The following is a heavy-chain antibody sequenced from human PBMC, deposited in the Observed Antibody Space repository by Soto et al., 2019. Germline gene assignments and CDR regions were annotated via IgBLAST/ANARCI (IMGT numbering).Heavy chain of an antibody. CDR3: AKDPAIPSFLEWLPGGPGY. V-gene: IGHV3-23*01. J-gene: IGHJ4*02. CDR2: ISGSGGST. CDR1: GFTFSSYA. D-gene: IGHD3-3*01. Sequence: EVQLLESGGGLVQPGGSLRLSCAASGFTFSSYAMSWVRQAPGKGLEWVSAISGSGGSTYYADSVKGRFTISRDNSKNTLYLQMNSLRAEDTAVYYCAKDPAIPSFLEWLPGGPGYWGQGTLVTVSS.